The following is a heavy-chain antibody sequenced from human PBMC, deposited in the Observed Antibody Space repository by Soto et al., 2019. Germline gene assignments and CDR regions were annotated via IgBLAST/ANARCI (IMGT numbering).Heavy chain of an antibody. CDR3: ARQYSSGWYEYYGMDV. J-gene: IGHJ6*02. V-gene: IGHV5-51*01. Sequence: GESLKISCKGSGYSFTSYWIGWVRQMPGKGLEWMGIIYPGDSDTRYSPSFQGQVTISADKSISTAYLQWSSLKASDTAMYYCARQYSSGWYEYYGMDVWGQGTTVTVSS. CDR2: IYPGDSDT. D-gene: IGHD6-19*01. CDR1: GYSFTSYW.